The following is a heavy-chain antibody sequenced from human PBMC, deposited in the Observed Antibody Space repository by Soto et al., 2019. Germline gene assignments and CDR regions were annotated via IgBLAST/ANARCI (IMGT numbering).Heavy chain of an antibody. CDR1: GGSISSSNW. V-gene: IGHV4-4*02. CDR2: IYHSGST. Sequence: SETLSLTCAVSGGSISSSNWWSWVRQPPGKGLEWIGEIYHSGSTNYNPSLKSRVTISVDKSKNQFSLKLSSVTAADTAVYYYGSGSAGGWFDPWGQETLVTVSS. J-gene: IGHJ5*02. CDR3: GSGSAGGWFDP. D-gene: IGHD3-10*01.